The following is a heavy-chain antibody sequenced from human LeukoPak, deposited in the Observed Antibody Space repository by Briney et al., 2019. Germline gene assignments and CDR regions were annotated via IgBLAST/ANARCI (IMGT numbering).Heavy chain of an antibody. V-gene: IGHV4-30-4*01. CDR3: ARVRTYCGGDCYRLDY. D-gene: IGHD2-21*02. CDR2: IYYSGST. J-gene: IGHJ4*02. Sequence: NPSQTLSLTCTVSGGSISSGDYYWSWIRQPPGKGLEWIGYIYYSGSTYYNPSLKSRVTISVDTSKNQFSLKLSSVTAADTAVYYCARVRTYCGGDCYRLDYWGQGTLVTVSS. CDR1: GGSISSGDYY.